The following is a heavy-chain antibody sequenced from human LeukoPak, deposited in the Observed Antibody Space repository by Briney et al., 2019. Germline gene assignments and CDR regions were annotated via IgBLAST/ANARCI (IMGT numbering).Heavy chain of an antibody. Sequence: PSETLSLTCTVSGGSISSYYWSWIRQPPGKGLEWIGYTYYSGSTNYNASLTNRVTISVDTSKNQFSLKLSSVTAADTAVYYCAREVGYCSGGSCYSYFDYWGQGTLVTVSS. CDR2: TYYSGST. CDR1: GGSISSYY. CDR3: AREVGYCSGGSCYSYFDY. V-gene: IGHV4-59*01. J-gene: IGHJ4*02. D-gene: IGHD2-15*01.